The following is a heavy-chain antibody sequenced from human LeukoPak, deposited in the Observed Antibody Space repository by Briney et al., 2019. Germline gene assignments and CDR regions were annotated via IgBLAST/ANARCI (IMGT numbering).Heavy chain of an antibody. Sequence: GGSLRLSCAASGFRFSDYWMTWVRQAPGKGLECVANIKTDGSAKYYPDSVKGRFTVSRDNAKNSLYLQMNNMRVEDTAIYYCAKARSRVTSLVVVTHAFDSWGQGTLVTVSS. D-gene: IGHD3-22*01. CDR2: IKTDGSAK. J-gene: IGHJ4*02. CDR3: AKARSRVTSLVVVTHAFDS. V-gene: IGHV3-7*01. CDR1: GFRFSDYW.